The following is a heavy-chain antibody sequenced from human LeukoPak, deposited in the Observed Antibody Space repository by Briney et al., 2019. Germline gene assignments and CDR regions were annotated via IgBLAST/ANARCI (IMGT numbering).Heavy chain of an antibody. CDR2: ISSSGTTI. Sequence: GGSLRLSCVGSGFTVSSDYMSWVRQAPGKGLEWVSYISSSGTTIYYADSVKGRFTISRDNAKNSLYLQMNSLRAEDTAVYYCARDFNYYDSSGYPHWYFDLWGRGTLVTVSS. V-gene: IGHV3-11*04. CDR3: ARDFNYYDSSGYPHWYFDL. D-gene: IGHD3-22*01. CDR1: GFTVSSDY. J-gene: IGHJ2*01.